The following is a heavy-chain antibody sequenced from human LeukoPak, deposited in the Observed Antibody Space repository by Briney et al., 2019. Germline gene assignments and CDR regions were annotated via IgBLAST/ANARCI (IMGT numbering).Heavy chain of an antibody. Sequence: PGGSLRLSCAASGFTFSSYSMNWVRQPPGKGLEWVSYICSSSSSIYYADSVKGRFTISRDNAKNSLYLQMNSLRDEDTAVYYCARALGLEIDYWGQGTLVTVSS. D-gene: IGHD3-3*01. CDR2: ICSSSSSI. V-gene: IGHV3-48*02. CDR1: GFTFSSYS. J-gene: IGHJ4*02. CDR3: ARALGLEIDY.